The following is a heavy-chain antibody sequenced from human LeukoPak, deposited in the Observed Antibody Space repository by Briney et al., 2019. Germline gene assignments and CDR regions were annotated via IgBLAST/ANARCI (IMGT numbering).Heavy chain of an antibody. J-gene: IGHJ4*02. CDR2: INPSGGST. V-gene: IGHV1-46*01. CDR3: ARGHYDSSGYYYELDY. CDR1: GGTFSSYA. D-gene: IGHD3-22*01. Sequence: ASVKVSCKASGGTFSSYAISWVRQAPGQGLEWMGIINPSGGSTSYAQKFQGRVTMTRDMSTSTVYMELSSLRSEDTAVYYCARGHYDSSGYYYELDYWGQGTLVTVSS.